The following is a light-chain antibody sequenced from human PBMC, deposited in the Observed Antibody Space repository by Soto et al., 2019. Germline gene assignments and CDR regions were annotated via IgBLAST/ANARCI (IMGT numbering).Light chain of an antibody. J-gene: IGKJ1*01. Sequence: ESVLTQSPGTMYLSPGESATLSCRASQSVSNNYLAWYQQKPGQAPRLLIYGASNRATGIPDRFSGSGSGTDFTLTISRLEPEDFAVYYCQQYGSSGTFGQGTKVEIK. CDR1: QSVSNNY. CDR2: GAS. CDR3: QQYGSSGT. V-gene: IGKV3-20*01.